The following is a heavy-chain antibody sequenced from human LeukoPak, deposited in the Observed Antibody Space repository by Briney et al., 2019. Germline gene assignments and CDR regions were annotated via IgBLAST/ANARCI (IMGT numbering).Heavy chain of an antibody. Sequence: GGSLRLSCAASGFTFSSYEMNWVRQAPGKGLEWVSAISGSGGSTYYADSVKGRFTISRDNSKNTLYLQMNSLRAEDTAVYYCANTDRWLPPGSFDYWGQGTLVTVSS. J-gene: IGHJ4*02. CDR3: ANTDRWLPPGSFDY. CDR1: GFTFSSYE. D-gene: IGHD5-24*01. V-gene: IGHV3-23*01. CDR2: ISGSGGST.